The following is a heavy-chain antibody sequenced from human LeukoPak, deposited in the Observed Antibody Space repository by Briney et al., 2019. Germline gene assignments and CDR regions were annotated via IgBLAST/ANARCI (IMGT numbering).Heavy chain of an antibody. D-gene: IGHD3-22*01. CDR3: ARRPYYYDSSGYYSWDY. J-gene: IGHJ4*02. V-gene: IGHV5-51*01. CDR2: IYPGDSDT. CDR1: GYSFTSYW. Sequence: GESLKISCKGSGYSFTSYWIGWVRQMPGKGLEWMGIIYPGDSDTRYSPSFQGQVTISADKSISTAYLQWSSLKASDTAMYYCARRPYYYDSSGYYSWDYWGQGALVTVSS.